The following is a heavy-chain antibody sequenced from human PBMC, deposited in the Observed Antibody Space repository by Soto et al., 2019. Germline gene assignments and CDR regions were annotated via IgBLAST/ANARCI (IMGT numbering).Heavy chain of an antibody. D-gene: IGHD4-17*01. Sequence: QVQLVQSGAEVKKPGSSVKVSCKASGGTFSSYTISWVRQAPGQGLEWMGRIIPILGIANYAQKFQGRVTITADKSPSTAYMELSSLRSEDTAVYYCARDIPPNYGDYDGNFDYWGQGTLVTVSS. J-gene: IGHJ4*02. CDR1: GGTFSSYT. V-gene: IGHV1-69*08. CDR3: ARDIPPNYGDYDGNFDY. CDR2: IIPILGIA.